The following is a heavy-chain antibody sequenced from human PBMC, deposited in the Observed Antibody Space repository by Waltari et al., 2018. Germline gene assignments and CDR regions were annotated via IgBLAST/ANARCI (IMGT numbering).Heavy chain of an antibody. D-gene: IGHD3-10*01. CDR2: IIPIFGTA. CDR1: GGTFSSYA. Sequence: QVQLVQSGAEVKKPGSSVKVSCKASGGTFSSYAISWVRQAPGQGLEWMGGIIPIFGTANDAQKFQGRVTITADESTSTAYMELSSLRSEDTAVYYCARTYGSGSYYNHYYYYGMDVWGQGTTVTVSS. CDR3: ARTYGSGSYYNHYYYYGMDV. V-gene: IGHV1-69*01. J-gene: IGHJ6*02.